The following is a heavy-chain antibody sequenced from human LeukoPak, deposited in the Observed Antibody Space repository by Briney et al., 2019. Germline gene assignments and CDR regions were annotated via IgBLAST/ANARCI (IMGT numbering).Heavy chain of an antibody. CDR3: ARRPGGYDSFDS. CDR2: MNPNSGNT. CDR1: GSTFTSYD. Sequence: ASVKVSCKASGSTFTSYDINWVRQATGQGLEWMGWMNPNSGNTGYAQKFQGRVTMTRGTSISTAYMELSSLRSEDTAVYYCARRPGGYDSFDSWGQGTLVTVSS. J-gene: IGHJ4*02. V-gene: IGHV1-8*02. D-gene: IGHD5-12*01.